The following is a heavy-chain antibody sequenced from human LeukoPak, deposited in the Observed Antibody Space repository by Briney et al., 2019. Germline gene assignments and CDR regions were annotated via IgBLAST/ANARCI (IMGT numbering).Heavy chain of an antibody. CDR1: GGTFSSYT. D-gene: IGHD6-13*01. J-gene: IGHJ4*02. Sequence: ASVKVSCKASGGTFSSYTISWVRQAPGKGLEWVANINQDGSAKYYVDSVKGRFTISRDNAKNSLYLQMNSLRAEDTAVYYCAREGSSSWYIGIDYWGQGTLVTVSS. CDR3: AREGSSSWYIGIDY. V-gene: IGHV3-7*03. CDR2: INQDGSAK.